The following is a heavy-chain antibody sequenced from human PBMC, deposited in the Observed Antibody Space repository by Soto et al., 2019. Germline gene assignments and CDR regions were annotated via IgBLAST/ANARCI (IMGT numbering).Heavy chain of an antibody. V-gene: IGHV4-34*01. D-gene: IGHD3-10*01. CDR2: INHSGST. Sequence: SETLSPPFALYGGAFSRHYWRWVRPPPEKGLGWNGEINHSGSTNYTTPLKSRVTISVDTSKNQFSLKLRSVTAADTAVYYCARDWHYYGSGSYYWGVTTTNWFDPWGQGTLVTVSS. J-gene: IGHJ5*02. CDR1: GGAFSRHY. CDR3: ARDWHYYGSGSYYWGVTTTNWFDP.